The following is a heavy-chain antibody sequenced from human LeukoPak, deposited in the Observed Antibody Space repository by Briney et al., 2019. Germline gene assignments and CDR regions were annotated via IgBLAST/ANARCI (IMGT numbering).Heavy chain of an antibody. CDR1: GFTFSSYD. CDR3: ARRGIAVAGTYYFDY. D-gene: IGHD6-19*01. J-gene: IGHJ4*02. V-gene: IGHV3-13*01. CDR2: IGTAGDT. Sequence: GGSLRLSCAASGFTFSSYDMHWVRQATGKGLEWVSAIGTAGDTYYPGSVKGRFTISRENAKNSLYLQMNSLRAGDTAVYYCARRGIAVAGTYYFDYWGQGTLVTVSS.